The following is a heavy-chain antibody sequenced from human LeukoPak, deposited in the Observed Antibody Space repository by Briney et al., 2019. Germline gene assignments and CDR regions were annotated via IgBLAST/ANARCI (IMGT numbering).Heavy chain of an antibody. CDR2: INPNSGGT. CDR1: GYTFTGYY. D-gene: IGHD2-2*01. CDR3: ARAGWEYCSSTSCYEFDI. Sequence: ASVKVSCKASGYTFTGYYMHWVRQAPGQGLEWMGWINPNSGGTNYAQKLQGRVTMTTDTSTSTAFMELRSLRSDDTAVYCCARAGWEYCSSTSCYEFDIWGQGTMVTVSS. V-gene: IGHV1-2*02. J-gene: IGHJ3*02.